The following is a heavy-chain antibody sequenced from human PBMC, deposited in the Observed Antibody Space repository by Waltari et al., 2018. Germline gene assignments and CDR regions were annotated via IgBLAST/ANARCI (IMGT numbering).Heavy chain of an antibody. CDR1: GGSISSSY. V-gene: IGHV4-59*01. D-gene: IGHD4-17*01. J-gene: IGHJ4*02. CDR3: ASGGYGDSFDY. CDR2: IYYSGST. Sequence: QVQLQESGPGLVKPSETLSLTCTVSGGSISSSYWSWIRQPPGKGLEWIGYIYYSGSTNYNPSLKSRVTISVDTSKNQFSLKLSSVTAADTAVYYCASGGYGDSFDYWGQGTLVTVSS.